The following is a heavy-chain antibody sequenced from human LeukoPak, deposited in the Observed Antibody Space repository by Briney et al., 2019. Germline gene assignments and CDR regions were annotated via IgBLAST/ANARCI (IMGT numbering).Heavy chain of an antibody. V-gene: IGHV3-48*02. CDR1: GXTFSSSS. Sequence: GGSLRLSCVASGXTFSSSSMNWVRQAPGKGLEWVSYIISTSSTIYYADSVKGRFTISRDNANNLLYLQMNSLRDEDTAVYYCARGLSFDYWGQGTLVTVSS. CDR3: ARGLSFDY. CDR2: IISTSSTI. J-gene: IGHJ4*02.